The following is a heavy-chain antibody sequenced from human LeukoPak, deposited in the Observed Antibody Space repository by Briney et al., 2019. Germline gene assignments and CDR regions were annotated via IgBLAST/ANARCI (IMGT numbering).Heavy chain of an antibody. V-gene: IGHV3-33*01. J-gene: IGHJ3*02. CDR3: ARAGDAFDI. Sequence: PGGSLRLSCAASGFTFSSFGMHWVRQAPGKGLEWVAVIWYDGSDKYYTDSVKGRFTISRDNSKNTLYLQVNSLRAEDTATYYCARAGDAFDIWGQGTMVTVSS. CDR1: GFTFSSFG. CDR2: IWYDGSDK.